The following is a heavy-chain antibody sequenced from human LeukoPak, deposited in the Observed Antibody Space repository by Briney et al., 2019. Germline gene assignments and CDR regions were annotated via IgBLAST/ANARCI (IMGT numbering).Heavy chain of an antibody. CDR2: IWYDGSNK. CDR1: GFTFSSYG. J-gene: IGHJ6*02. D-gene: IGHD2-21*02. V-gene: IGHV3-33*03. CDR3: AKDRAYCGGDCYSYYYYGMDV. Sequence: GRSLRLSCAASGFTFSSYGMHWVRQAPGKGLEWVAVIWYDGSNKYYADSVKGRFTISRDNSKNSLYLQMNSLRTEDTALYYCAKDRAYCGGDCYSYYYYGMDVWGQGTTVTVSS.